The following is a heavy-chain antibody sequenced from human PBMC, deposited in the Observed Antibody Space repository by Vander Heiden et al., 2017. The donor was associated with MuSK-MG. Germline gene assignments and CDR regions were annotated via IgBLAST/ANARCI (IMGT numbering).Heavy chain of an antibody. D-gene: IGHD2-21*02. Sequence: QVQLQQWGAGLLKPSETLSLTCAVYGGSFSGYYWSWIRQPPGKGLEWIGEINHSGSTNYNPSLKSRVTISVDTSKNQFSLKLSSVTAADTAVYYCARGGPIVVVTAAWYFDLWGRGTLVTVSS. CDR2: INHSGST. J-gene: IGHJ2*01. V-gene: IGHV4-34*01. CDR3: ARGGPIVVVTAAWYFDL. CDR1: GGSFSGYY.